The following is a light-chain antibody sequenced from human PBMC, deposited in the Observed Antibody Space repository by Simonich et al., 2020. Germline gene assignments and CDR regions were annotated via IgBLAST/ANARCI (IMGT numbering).Light chain of an antibody. V-gene: IGLV10-54*01. CDR2: SNN. CDR3: SAWDSSLSAWV. Sequence: QAGLTQQPSVSKGLRQTSTLTCTGKSNNVANQGSAWRQQHQGHPPKLLSSSNNHRPSGISERLSASRSGNTASLTITGLQPEDEADYYCSAWDSSLSAWVFGGGTKLTVL. J-gene: IGLJ3*02. CDR1: SNNVANQG.